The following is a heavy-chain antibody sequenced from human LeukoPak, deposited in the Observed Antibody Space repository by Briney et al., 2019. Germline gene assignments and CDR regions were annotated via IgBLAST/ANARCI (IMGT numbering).Heavy chain of an antibody. CDR1: GGSISSYY. CDR2: IYYSGST. V-gene: IGHV4-39*01. Sequence: PSETLSLTCTVSGGSISSYYWGWIRQPPGKGLEWIGSIYYSGSTYYNPSLKSRVTISVDTSKNQFSLKLSSVTAADTAVYYCARIGDDGSGYYDSSFDCWGQGTLVTVSS. D-gene: IGHD3-22*01. J-gene: IGHJ4*02. CDR3: ARIGDDGSGYYDSSFDC.